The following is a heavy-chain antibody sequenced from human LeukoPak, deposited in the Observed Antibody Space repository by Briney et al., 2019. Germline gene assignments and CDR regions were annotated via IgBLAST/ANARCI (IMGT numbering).Heavy chain of an antibody. J-gene: IGHJ4*02. V-gene: IGHV3-74*01. CDR1: GLTFSSHW. CDR2: ITNDGSST. Sequence: GGSLRLSCAASGLTFSSHWMHWVRQAPGKGLVWVSRITNDGSSTTYADSVKGRFTISRDNSKNTLYLQMNSLRAEDTDVYYCARGYYDSSGYQYFDYWGQGTLVTVSS. D-gene: IGHD3-22*01. CDR3: ARGYYDSSGYQYFDY.